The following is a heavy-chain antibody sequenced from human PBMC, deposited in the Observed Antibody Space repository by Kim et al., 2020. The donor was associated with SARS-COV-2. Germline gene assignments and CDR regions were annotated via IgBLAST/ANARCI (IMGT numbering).Heavy chain of an antibody. CDR1: GFTFTGHA. D-gene: IGHD2-21*01. Sequence: GGSLRLSCTTSGFTFTGHAMSWVRQAPGKGLEWVSSIDGSDGTTYYVDSVRGRFTISSDDSKNTLYLQMSALRGDDTAVYYCMKGGWGWIWDHWGQGTLV. J-gene: IGHJ4*02. V-gene: IGHV3-23*01. CDR2: IDGSDGTT. CDR3: MKGGWGWIWDH.